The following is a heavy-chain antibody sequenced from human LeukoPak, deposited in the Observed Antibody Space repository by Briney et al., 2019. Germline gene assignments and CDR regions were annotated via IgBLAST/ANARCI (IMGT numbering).Heavy chain of an antibody. CDR1: GGSFSGYY. V-gene: IGHV4-34*01. CDR2: INHSGST. Sequence: SETVSLTCAVYGGSFSGYYWSWIRQPPGKGLEWIGEINHSGSTNYNPSLKSRVTISVDTSKNQFSLKLSSVTAADTAVYYCARPRKYGSGSYYDYWGQGTLVTVSS. J-gene: IGHJ4*02. CDR3: ARPRKYGSGSYYDY. D-gene: IGHD3-10*01.